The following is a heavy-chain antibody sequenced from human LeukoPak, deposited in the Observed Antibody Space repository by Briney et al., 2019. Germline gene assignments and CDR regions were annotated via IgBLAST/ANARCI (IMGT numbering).Heavy chain of an antibody. CDR1: GFTFSRYG. CDR2: ISYDGNNK. Sequence: PGGSLRLSCAASGFTFSRYGMHWVRQAPGKGLEWVAVISYDGNNKYFAASVKGRFTISRDNSKNTLYLQMNSLRAEDTAVYYCAKLTYGDYPFDYWGQGTLVTVSS. CDR3: AKLTYGDYPFDY. V-gene: IGHV3-30*18. J-gene: IGHJ4*02. D-gene: IGHD4-17*01.